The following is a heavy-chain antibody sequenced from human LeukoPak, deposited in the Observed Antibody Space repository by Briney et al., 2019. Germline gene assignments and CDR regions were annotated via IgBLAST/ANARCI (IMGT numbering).Heavy chain of an antibody. D-gene: IGHD6-19*01. CDR2: IKQDGSEK. V-gene: IGHV3-7*01. Sequence: GGSLRLSCAASRFTSSNYWMTWVRQAPGKGLEWVANIKQDGSEKYYVDSVKGRFTISGDNAKNSLYLQMNSLRAEDTAVYYCARERRGSSGWYYFDYWGQGTLVTVSS. CDR1: RFTSSNYW. J-gene: IGHJ4*02. CDR3: ARERRGSSGWYYFDY.